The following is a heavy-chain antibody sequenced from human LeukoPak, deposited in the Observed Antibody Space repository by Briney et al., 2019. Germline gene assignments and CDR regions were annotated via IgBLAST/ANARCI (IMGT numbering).Heavy chain of an antibody. CDR3: ARRFVPSGTPNIAAPRESYWYFDL. CDR2: ISSGSTYI. CDR1: EFTFSTYS. Sequence: GGSLRLSCAASEFTFSTYSMNWVRQAPGKGLEWVSSISSGSTYIYYADSVKGRFTISRDNAKNSLYLQMHSLRAEDTAVYYCARRFVPSGTPNIAAPRESYWYFDLWGRGTLVTVSS. J-gene: IGHJ2*01. V-gene: IGHV3-21*04. D-gene: IGHD6-13*01.